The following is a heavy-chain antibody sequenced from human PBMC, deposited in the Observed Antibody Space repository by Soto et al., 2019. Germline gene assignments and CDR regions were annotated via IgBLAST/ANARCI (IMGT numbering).Heavy chain of an antibody. CDR1: GASINSGGFY. V-gene: IGHV4-31*03. CDR2: IDYRGRT. Sequence: QVHLQESGPGLVKSSQTLSLTCTVSGASINSGGFYWSWVRQFPGKGLEWIGYIDYRGRTFYNPALKSRAIISRDTSKNPFSLEVNSVTAAGTAVFFCARVSAAGTRWFDPWGQGTLVTVSS. J-gene: IGHJ5*02. CDR3: ARVSAAGTRWFDP. D-gene: IGHD6-13*01.